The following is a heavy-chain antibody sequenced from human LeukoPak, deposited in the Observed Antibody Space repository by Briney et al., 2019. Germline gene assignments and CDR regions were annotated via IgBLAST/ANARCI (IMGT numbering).Heavy chain of an antibody. J-gene: IGHJ4*02. CDR1: GGSISSYY. V-gene: IGHV4-59*12. CDR3: ARVEVKYGGYAKTY. D-gene: IGHD5-12*01. Sequence: SETLSLTCTVSGGSISSYYWSWIRQPPGKGLEWIGYIYYSGSTNYNPSLKSRVTMSVDTSKNQFSLKLSSVTAADTAVYYCARVEVKYGGYAKTYWGQGTLVTVSS. CDR2: IYYSGST.